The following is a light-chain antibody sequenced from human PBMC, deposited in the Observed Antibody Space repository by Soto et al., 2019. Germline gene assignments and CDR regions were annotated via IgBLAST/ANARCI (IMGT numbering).Light chain of an antibody. V-gene: IGLV2-14*03. CDR2: DVS. Sequence: QSVLAQPASVSGSPGQSITISCTGTSSDVGGYNYVSWYQQHPGKAPKLMIYDVSNRPSGVSNRFSGSKSGNTASLTISGLEAEDEADYYCNSYTSVTPVLFGGGTKVTVL. CDR3: NSYTSVTPVL. CDR1: SSDVGGYNY. J-gene: IGLJ2*01.